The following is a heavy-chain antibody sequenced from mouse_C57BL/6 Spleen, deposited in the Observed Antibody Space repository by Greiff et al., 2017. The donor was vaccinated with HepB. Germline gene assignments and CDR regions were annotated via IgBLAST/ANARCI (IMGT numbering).Heavy chain of an antibody. CDR2: INPGSGGT. V-gene: IGHV1-54*01. CDR3: ARSEITTAFDY. D-gene: IGHD1-2*01. J-gene: IGHJ2*01. Sequence: LQESGAELVRPGTSVKVSCKASGYAFTNYLIEWVKQRPGQGLEWIGVINPGSGGTNYNEKFKGKATLTADKSSSSAYMQLSSLTSEDSAVYFCARSEITTAFDYWGQGTTLTVSS. CDR1: GYAFTNYL.